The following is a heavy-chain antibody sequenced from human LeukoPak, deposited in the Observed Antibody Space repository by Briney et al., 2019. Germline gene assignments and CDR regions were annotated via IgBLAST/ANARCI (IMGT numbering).Heavy chain of an antibody. J-gene: IGHJ4*02. CDR3: AKIPVAGTTTDY. D-gene: IGHD6-19*01. V-gene: IGHV3-30*18. CDR1: GFTFSSYG. Sequence: GRSLRLSCAASGFTFSSYGMHWVRQAPGKGLEWVAVISYDGSNKYYADSVKGRFTISRDNSKNTLYLQMNSLRAEDTAVYYCAKIPVAGTTTDYWGQGTLVTVSS. CDR2: ISYDGSNK.